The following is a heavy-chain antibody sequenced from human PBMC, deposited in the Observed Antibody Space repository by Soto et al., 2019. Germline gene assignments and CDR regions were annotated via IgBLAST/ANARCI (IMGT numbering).Heavy chain of an antibody. CDR1: GGTFSSYA. V-gene: IGHV1-69*01. Sequence: QVQLVQSGAEVKKPGSSLKVACKASGGTFSSYAIIWVRQAPGKGLEWLGGIIPIFGTANYAQKFQGRVTITADESTSTAYMELSSLRSEDTAVYYCAREPAPWGKSKRTNSPWGQGTLVTVSS. CDR2: IIPIFGTA. J-gene: IGHJ5*02. CDR3: AREPAPWGKSKRTNSP. D-gene: IGHD1-1*01.